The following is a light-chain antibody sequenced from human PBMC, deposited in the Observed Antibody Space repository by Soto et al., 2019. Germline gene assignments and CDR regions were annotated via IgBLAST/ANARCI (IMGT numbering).Light chain of an antibody. CDR1: SNGVGGYNL. J-gene: IGLJ1*01. CDR3: CSYAGGRTYV. Sequence: LTQPASVSGSPGQSIIIAFSGSSNGVGGYNLVSWYQHHPDKAPKVIIYEGTKRPSGLSTRFSGSKSGNTASLTISGLQAEDEADYYCCSYAGGRTYVFGSGTKVTVL. CDR2: EGT. V-gene: IGLV2-23*01.